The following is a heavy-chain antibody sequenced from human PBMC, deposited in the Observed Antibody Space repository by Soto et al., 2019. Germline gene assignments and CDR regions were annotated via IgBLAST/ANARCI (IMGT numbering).Heavy chain of an antibody. Sequence: QVQLVQSGAEVKTPGSSVKVSCKASGGTLSDYAISWVRQAPGQGLEWMGGIMPTVDSANYAQNFQGRLTISEDESTSTANLELSSLRSDDTAVYYCAVAAVREIMAKESSGMAVWGQGTTVIVSS. V-gene: IGHV1-69*01. J-gene: IGHJ6*02. D-gene: IGHD3-10*01. CDR2: IMPTVDSA. CDR1: GGTLSDYA. CDR3: AVAAVREIMAKESSGMAV.